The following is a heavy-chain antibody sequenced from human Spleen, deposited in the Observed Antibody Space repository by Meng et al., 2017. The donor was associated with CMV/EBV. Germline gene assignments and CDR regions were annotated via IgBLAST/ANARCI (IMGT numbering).Heavy chain of an antibody. Sequence: QLVQAGAEVKKPGASVKVSCKASGYTFPGYYMHWVRQAPGQGLEWMGWINPNSGGTNYAQKFQGRVTMTRDTSISTAYMELSRLRSDDTAVYYCTRDAHLTTVTPNWFDPWGQGTLVTVSS. J-gene: IGHJ5*02. CDR1: GYTFPGYY. CDR3: TRDAHLTTVTPNWFDP. CDR2: INPNSGGT. V-gene: IGHV1-2*02. D-gene: IGHD4-17*01.